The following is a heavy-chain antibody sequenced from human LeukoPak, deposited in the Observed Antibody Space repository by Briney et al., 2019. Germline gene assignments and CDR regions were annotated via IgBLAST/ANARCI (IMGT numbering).Heavy chain of an antibody. CDR1: GFTFSNYW. CDR3: TSLQNVRSYYYYVMDV. V-gene: IGHV3-74*01. D-gene: IGHD2/OR15-2a*01. Sequence: GGSLRLSCAASGFTFSNYWMHWVRQAPGKGLVWVSRINSDGSTTNYADSVKGRFTISRDNAKNTLFLQMNSLRAEDTAVYYCTSLQNVRSYYYYVMDVWGQGTTVTVSS. CDR2: INSDGSTT. J-gene: IGHJ6*02.